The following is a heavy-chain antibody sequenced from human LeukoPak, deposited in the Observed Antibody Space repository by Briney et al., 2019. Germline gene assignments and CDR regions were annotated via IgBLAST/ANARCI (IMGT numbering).Heavy chain of an antibody. J-gene: IGHJ4*02. V-gene: IGHV3-7*05. CDR2: IKQDGSEK. CDR3: AREGGYGGVFDY. CDR1: RFTFRSYW. D-gene: IGHD5-12*01. Sequence: GGSLRLSCAASRFTFRSYWMTWVRQAPGKGPEWVANIKQDGSEKYYVGSVKGRFTISRDNTKNSLYLQMDSLRAEDTAVYYCAREGGYGGVFDYWGQGTLVTVSS.